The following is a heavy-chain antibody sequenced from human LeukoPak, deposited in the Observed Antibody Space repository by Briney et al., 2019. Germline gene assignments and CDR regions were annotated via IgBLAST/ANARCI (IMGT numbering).Heavy chain of an antibody. V-gene: IGHV7-4-1*02. CDR1: GHTFTSYA. D-gene: IGHD4-23*01. J-gene: IGHJ6*02. Sequence: RASVKVSCKASGHTFTSYAMNWVRQAPGQGLEWMGWINTNTGNPTYAQGFTGRFVFSLDTSVSTAYLQISSLKAEDTAVYYCAATTVVTDFYYYYGMDVWGQGTTVTVSS. CDR3: AATTVVTDFYYYYGMDV. CDR2: INTNTGNP.